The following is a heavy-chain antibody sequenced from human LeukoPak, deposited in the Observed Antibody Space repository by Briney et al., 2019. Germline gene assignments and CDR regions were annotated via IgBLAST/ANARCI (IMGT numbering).Heavy chain of an antibody. CDR3: TRDSYSGYDRSLGY. V-gene: IGHV1-46*03. J-gene: IGHJ4*02. CDR1: GYTFTIYY. D-gene: IGHD5-12*01. CDR2: INPSGGST. Sequence: ASVKVSCKASGYTFTIYYIHWVRQAPGQGLEWMGIINPSGGSTSYAQKFQGRVTMIRDTSTSTVYMELSSLRSEDTAMYYCTRDSYSGYDRSLGYWGQGTLVTVSS.